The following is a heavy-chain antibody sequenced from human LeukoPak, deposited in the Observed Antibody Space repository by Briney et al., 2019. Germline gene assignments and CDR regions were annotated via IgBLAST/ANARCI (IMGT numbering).Heavy chain of an antibody. Sequence: PGGSLRLSCAASGFTFSSYAMHWVRQAPGKGLEYVSAYSSNGGSTYYANSVKGRFTISRDNSKNTLYLQMGSLRAEDMAVYYCARVAIPYYYYYYMDVWGKGTTVTVSS. CDR1: GFTFSSYA. V-gene: IGHV3-64*01. D-gene: IGHD2-21*01. CDR2: YSSNGGST. J-gene: IGHJ6*03. CDR3: ARVAIPYYYYYYMDV.